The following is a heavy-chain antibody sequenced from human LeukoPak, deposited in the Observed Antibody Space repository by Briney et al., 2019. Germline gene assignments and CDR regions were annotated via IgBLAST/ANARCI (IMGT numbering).Heavy chain of an antibody. CDR1: GFAFSDFW. D-gene: IGHD2-15*01. V-gene: IGHV3-7*01. J-gene: IGHJ4*02. CDR3: ATSHDSAGND. CDR2: IRHDGNAK. Sequence: GGSLRLSCAASGFAFSDFWMSWVRQAPGKGLEWVANIRHDGNAKNYVPSVRGRFTISRDNAKNSLYLLMNSLSVEDTAVYYCATSHDSAGNDWGQGTLVTVSS.